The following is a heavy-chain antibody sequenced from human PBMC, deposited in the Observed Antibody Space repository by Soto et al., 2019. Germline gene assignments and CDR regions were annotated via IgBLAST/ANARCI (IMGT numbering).Heavy chain of an antibody. D-gene: IGHD1-1*01. Sequence: ASVKVSCKASGYTFISYYLHWVRQAPGQGLEWMGIINPAGGSTSYAQKFQGRVAMTRDTSTSTVYMELSSLRFDDTAVYYCASVYPLREQVRNRPEDHWGPGTLVTVSS. J-gene: IGHJ4*02. V-gene: IGHV1-46*03. CDR2: INPAGGST. CDR1: GYTFISYY. CDR3: ASVYPLREQVRNRPEDH.